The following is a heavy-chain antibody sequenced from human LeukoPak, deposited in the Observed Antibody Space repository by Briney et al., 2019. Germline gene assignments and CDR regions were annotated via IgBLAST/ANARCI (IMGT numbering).Heavy chain of an antibody. CDR1: GYTFTGYY. D-gene: IGHD3-3*01. CDR2: INPNSGGT. Sequence: ASVKVSCTASGYTFTGYYMHWVRQAPGQGLEWMGWINPNSGGTNYAQKFQGRVTMTRDTSISTAYMELSRLRSDDTAVYYCARGGTPYFWSGYYFDYWGQGTLVTVSS. V-gene: IGHV1-2*02. J-gene: IGHJ4*02. CDR3: ARGGTPYFWSGYYFDY.